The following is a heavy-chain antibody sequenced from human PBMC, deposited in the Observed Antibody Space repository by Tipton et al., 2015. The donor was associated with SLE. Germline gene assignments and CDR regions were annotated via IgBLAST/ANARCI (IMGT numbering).Heavy chain of an antibody. CDR3: AREADAKWYEAHFDY. CDR2: IYSSGDR. V-gene: IGHV4-4*07. CDR1: GGSISFDY. J-gene: IGHJ4*02. Sequence: TLSLTCTVSGGSISFDYWSWIRQSAGRGLEWIGRIYSSGDRDYNPSLRSRVTMSIDASQNRVSLRLTSVTAADTAVYYCAREADAKWYEAHFDYWGPGILVTVSS. D-gene: IGHD2-15*01.